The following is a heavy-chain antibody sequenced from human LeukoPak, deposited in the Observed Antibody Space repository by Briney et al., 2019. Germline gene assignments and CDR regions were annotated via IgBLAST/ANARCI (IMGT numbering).Heavy chain of an antibody. V-gene: IGHV5-51*01. Sequence: GESLKISCKGSGYSFTSYWIGWVRQMPGKGLEWMGIIYPGDSDTRYSPSFQGQVTISADKSISTAYLQWSSLKASDTAMYYCARVIRGVASTGTLFVEYFQHWGQGTLITVSP. J-gene: IGHJ1*01. CDR2: IYPGDSDT. D-gene: IGHD6-13*01. CDR1: GYSFTSYW. CDR3: ARVIRGVASTGTLFVEYFQH.